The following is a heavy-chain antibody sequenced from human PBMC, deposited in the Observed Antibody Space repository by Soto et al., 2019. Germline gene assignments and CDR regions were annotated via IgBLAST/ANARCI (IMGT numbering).Heavy chain of an antibody. CDR2: IYYSGST. CDR3: ARDVRITMIVVVSRAFDI. Sequence: SETLSLTCTVSGGSISSGDYYWSWIRQPPGKGLEWIGYIYYSGSTYYNPSLKSRVTISVDTSKNQFSLKLSSVTAADTAVYYCARDVRITMIVVVSRAFDIWGQGTMVTVSS. CDR1: GGSISSGDYY. V-gene: IGHV4-30-4*01. J-gene: IGHJ3*02. D-gene: IGHD3-22*01.